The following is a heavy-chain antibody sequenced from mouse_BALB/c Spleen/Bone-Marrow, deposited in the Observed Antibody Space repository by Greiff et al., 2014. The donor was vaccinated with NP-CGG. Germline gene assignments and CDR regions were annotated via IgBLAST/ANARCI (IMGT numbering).Heavy chain of an antibody. CDR3: ARGGYYGTSLYWYFDV. V-gene: IGHV1-14*01. CDR2: INPYNDGT. D-gene: IGHD1-1*01. Sequence: VQLQQPGPELVKPGASVKMSCMASGYTFTSYVIHWVKQKPGQGLEWIGYINPYNDGTKYNEKFKGKATLTSDKSSSTAYMELSSLTSEDSAVYYCARGGYYGTSLYWYFDVWGAGTTVTVSS. J-gene: IGHJ1*01. CDR1: GYTFTSYV.